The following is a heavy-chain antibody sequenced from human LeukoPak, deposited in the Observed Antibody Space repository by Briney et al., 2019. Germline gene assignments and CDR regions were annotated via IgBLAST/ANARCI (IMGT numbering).Heavy chain of an antibody. CDR2: INGRGDNT. CDR3: AKDRVSPGFNLFDP. CDR1: GFTFSSYA. D-gene: IGHD2/OR15-2a*01. J-gene: IGHJ5*02. Sequence: GGSLRLSCAASGFTFSSYAMSWVRQAPGKGLEWVSAINGRGDNTYYADFVKGRFTISRDNSKTTLNLQINNLRAEDTAMYYCAKDRVSPGFNLFDPWGQGTLVTVSS. V-gene: IGHV3-23*01.